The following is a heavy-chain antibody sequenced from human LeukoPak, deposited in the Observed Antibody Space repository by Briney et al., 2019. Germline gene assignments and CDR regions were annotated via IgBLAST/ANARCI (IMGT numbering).Heavy chain of an antibody. D-gene: IGHD1-26*01. CDR2: ISSSSSYI. CDR1: GFTFSSYS. J-gene: IGHJ4*02. Sequence: PGGSLRLSCAASGFTFSSYSMNWVRQAPGKGLEWVSSISSSSSYIYYADSVKGRFTISRDNAKNSLHLQMNSLRAEDTAVYYCARDLDPIVGANVDYWGQGTLVTVSS. CDR3: ARDLDPIVGANVDY. V-gene: IGHV3-21*01.